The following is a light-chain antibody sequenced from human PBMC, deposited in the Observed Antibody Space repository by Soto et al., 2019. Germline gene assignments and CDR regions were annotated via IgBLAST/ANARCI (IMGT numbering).Light chain of an antibody. CDR1: QSISNY. J-gene: IGKJ5*01. CDR2: DAS. CDR3: QQHGNWPPIT. V-gene: IGKV3-11*01. Sequence: ATLSAXAGEXGTLXXXXSQSISNYLDWYQQKPGKAPRLLIYDASNRVTGIPARFSGSGSGTDFTLTISSLQSEDFAFYYCQQHGNWPPITFGQGTRMEIK.